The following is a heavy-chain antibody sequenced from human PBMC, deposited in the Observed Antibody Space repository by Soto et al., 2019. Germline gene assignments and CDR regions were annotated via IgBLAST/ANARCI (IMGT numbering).Heavy chain of an antibody. CDR1: GYTFTCYY. D-gene: IGHD3-10*01. CDR2: INPNSGGT. CDR3: ARGGSLWFGELSAYYYGMDV. Sequence: ASVKVSCKASGYTFTCYYVHWVRQAPGQGLEWMGWINPNSGGTNYAQKFQGWVTMTRDTSISTAYMELSRLRSDDTAVYYCARGGSLWFGELSAYYYGMDVWGQGTTVTVSS. V-gene: IGHV1-2*04. J-gene: IGHJ6*02.